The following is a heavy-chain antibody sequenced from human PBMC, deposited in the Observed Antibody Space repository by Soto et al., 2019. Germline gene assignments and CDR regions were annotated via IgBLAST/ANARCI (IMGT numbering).Heavy chain of an antibody. D-gene: IGHD2-2*01. CDR3: VIVLIVVVPADMPGGWFDP. CDR1: GGSISSYY. CDR2: IYYSGST. V-gene: IGHV4-59*12. J-gene: IGHJ5*02. Sequence: SETLSLTCTVSGGSISSYYWSWIRQPPGKGLEWIGYIYYSGSTNYNPSLKSRVTISVDTSKNQFSLKLSSVTSADTAVYFCVIVLIVVVPADMPGGWFDPLGHGTLVTVSS.